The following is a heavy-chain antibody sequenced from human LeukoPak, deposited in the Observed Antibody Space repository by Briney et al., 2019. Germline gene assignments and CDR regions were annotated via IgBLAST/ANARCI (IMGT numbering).Heavy chain of an antibody. CDR1: GGSISSYY. CDR2: IYYSGYT. V-gene: IGHV4-59*01. D-gene: IGHD3-10*01. CDR3: ARTTMVRGTYYMDV. Sequence: PWETLSLTCTVSGGSISSYYWSWIRQPPGKGLEWIGCIYYSGYTNYKSSLKSRVTISVDTSKNQFSLKLSSVTAADTAVYYCARTTMVRGTYYMDVWGKGTTVTVSS. J-gene: IGHJ6*03.